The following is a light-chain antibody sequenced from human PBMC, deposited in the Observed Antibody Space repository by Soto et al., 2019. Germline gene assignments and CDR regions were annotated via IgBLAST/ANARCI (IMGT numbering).Light chain of an antibody. CDR3: QQYNNWPTWT. CDR2: GVS. V-gene: IGKV3-15*01. CDR1: QGISNN. Sequence: IVMSQSPDTLSLSPCDRATLSCRTSQGISNNLAWYQQKPGQAPRLLIHGVSTRATGIPARFSGSGSGTEFTLTISSLQSEDFAVYYCQQYNNWPTWTFGQGTKVDIK. J-gene: IGKJ1*01.